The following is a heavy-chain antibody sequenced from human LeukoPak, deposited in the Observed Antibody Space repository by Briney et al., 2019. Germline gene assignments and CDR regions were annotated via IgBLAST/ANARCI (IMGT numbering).Heavy chain of an antibody. Sequence: GGSLRLSCAASGFTFSSYWMSWVRQAPGKGLEWVANIKQDGSEKYYVGSVKGRFTISRDNAKNSLYLQMNSLRAEDTAVYYCARGPYIVVVPAAIETYFDYWGQGTLVTVSS. J-gene: IGHJ4*02. V-gene: IGHV3-7*01. CDR2: IKQDGSEK. CDR3: ARGPYIVVVPAAIETYFDY. D-gene: IGHD2-2*02. CDR1: GFTFSSYW.